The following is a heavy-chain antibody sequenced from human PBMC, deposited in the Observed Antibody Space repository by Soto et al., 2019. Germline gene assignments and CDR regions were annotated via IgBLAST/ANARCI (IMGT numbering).Heavy chain of an antibody. CDR3: ARHPLGAARPRDYFDY. D-gene: IGHD6-6*01. V-gene: IGHV4-39*01. J-gene: IGHJ4*02. CDR2: IYYSGST. Sequence: QLQLQESGPGLVKPSEPLSLTCVVSGGSIRSSSYYWGWIRQPPGKGLEWIGCIYYSGSTYYNPSLKSRVTISVDTSKNPFSLNLSSVTAADTAVYYCARHPLGAARPRDYFDYWGQGTLVTVSS. CDR1: GGSIRSSSYY.